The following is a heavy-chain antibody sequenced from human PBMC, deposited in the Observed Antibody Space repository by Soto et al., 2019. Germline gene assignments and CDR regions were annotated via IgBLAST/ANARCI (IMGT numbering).Heavy chain of an antibody. CDR1: GFTFSSYA. CDR3: VKDGRMVLGVFHPYYFDY. D-gene: IGHD3-10*01. Sequence: GGSLRLSCSASGFTFSSYAMHWVRQAPGKGLEYVSAISSNGGSTYYADSVKGRFTISRDNSKNTLYLQMSSLRAEDTAVYYCVKDGRMVLGVFHPYYFDYWGQGTLVTVSS. V-gene: IGHV3-64D*06. CDR2: ISSNGGST. J-gene: IGHJ4*02.